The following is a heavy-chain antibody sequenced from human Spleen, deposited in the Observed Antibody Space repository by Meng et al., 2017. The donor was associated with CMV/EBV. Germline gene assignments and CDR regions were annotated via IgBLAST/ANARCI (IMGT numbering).Heavy chain of an antibody. CDR2: ISSSSSYI. D-gene: IGHD5-18*01. Sequence: GESLKISCAASGFTFSSYSMNWVRQAPGKGLEWVSSISSSSSYIYYADSVKGRFTISRDNAQNSVFLYMDSLRVDDTAVYYCARTPQGYSYGYSSFYFDSWGQGTLVTVSS. CDR3: ARTPQGYSYGYSSFYFDS. CDR1: GFTFSSYS. J-gene: IGHJ4*02. V-gene: IGHV3-21*06.